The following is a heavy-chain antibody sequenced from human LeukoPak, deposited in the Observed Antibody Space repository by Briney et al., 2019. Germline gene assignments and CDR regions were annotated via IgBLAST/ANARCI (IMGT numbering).Heavy chain of an antibody. D-gene: IGHD3-10*01. CDR2: IYHSGST. Sequence: AETLSLTCTVSGYSISSGYYWGWSRQPPGKGLEWIGSIYHSGSTYYNPSLKSRVTISVDTSKNQFSLKLSSVTAADTAVYYCARDWSLGLWFGELLKSDWFDPWGQGTLVTVSS. CDR1: GYSISSGYY. J-gene: IGHJ5*02. V-gene: IGHV4-38-2*02. CDR3: ARDWSLGLWFGELLKSDWFDP.